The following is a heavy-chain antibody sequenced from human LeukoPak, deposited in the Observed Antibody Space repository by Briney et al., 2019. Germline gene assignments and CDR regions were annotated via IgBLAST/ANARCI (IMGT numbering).Heavy chain of an antibody. J-gene: IGHJ4*02. CDR2: INHSGST. CDR1: GGSFGGYY. Sequence: SETLSLTCAVYGGSFGGYYWSWIRQPPGKGLEWIGEINHSGSTNYNPSLKSRVTISVDTSKNQFSLKLSSVTPADTAVYYCARADTAMGKFDYWGQGTLVTVSS. D-gene: IGHD5-18*01. V-gene: IGHV4-34*01. CDR3: ARADTAMGKFDY.